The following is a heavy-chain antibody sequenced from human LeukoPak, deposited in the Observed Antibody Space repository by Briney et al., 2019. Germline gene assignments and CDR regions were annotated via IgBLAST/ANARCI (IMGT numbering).Heavy chain of an antibody. CDR2: ISSSGSTI. D-gene: IGHD3-22*01. J-gene: IGHJ3*02. V-gene: IGHV3-11*01. CDR1: GFTFSDYY. Sequence: GGSLRLSCAASGFTFSDYYMSWIRQAPGKGLEWVSYISSSGSTIYYADSVKGRFTISRDNAKNSLYLQMNSLRAEDTAVYYCARGFITMIVVGFSGSAGAFDIWGQGTMVTVSS. CDR3: ARGFITMIVVGFSGSAGAFDI.